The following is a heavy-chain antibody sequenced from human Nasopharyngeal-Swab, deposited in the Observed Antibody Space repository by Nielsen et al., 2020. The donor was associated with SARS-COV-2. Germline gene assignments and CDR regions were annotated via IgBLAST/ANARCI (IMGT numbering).Heavy chain of an antibody. D-gene: IGHD3-10*01. CDR1: GYTFSGHN. V-gene: IGHV1-46*01. J-gene: IGHJ5*02. CDR3: AVGFGVFDP. Sequence: ASVKVSCKASGYTFSGHNMHWVRQAPGQGLEWMAIFDPRGDSTSHAQKFQGRLTMTTDTTTSTVYMELSSLRAEDAAVYYCAVGFGVFDPWGQGTLVTLSS. CDR2: FDPRGDST.